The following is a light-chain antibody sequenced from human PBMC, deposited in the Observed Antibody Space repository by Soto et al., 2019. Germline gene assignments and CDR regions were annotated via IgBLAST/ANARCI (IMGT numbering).Light chain of an antibody. J-gene: IGKJ2*01. CDR2: DAS. CDR1: QSVSSSY. Sequence: EIVLTQSPGTLSLSPGERATLSCRASQSVSSSYLAWYQQKPGQAPRLLIYDASSRATGIPDRFSGSGSGTDLTLTISRLEPEDFALYFCQQYGSSPYTFGQGTKLEIK. V-gene: IGKV3-20*01. CDR3: QQYGSSPYT.